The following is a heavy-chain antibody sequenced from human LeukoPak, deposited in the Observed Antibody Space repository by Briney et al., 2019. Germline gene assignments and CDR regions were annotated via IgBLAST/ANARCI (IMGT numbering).Heavy chain of an antibody. CDR1: EFTFSSHG. Sequence: PGRSLRLSCAASEFTFSSHGMHWVRQAPGKGLEWVAVISYDGSNKYYADSVKGRFTISRDNSKNTLYLQMNSLRAEDTAVYHCAKDGRSYSSGWPPFDYWGQGALVTASS. CDR3: AKDGRSYSSGWPPFDY. V-gene: IGHV3-30*18. D-gene: IGHD6-19*01. J-gene: IGHJ4*02. CDR2: ISYDGSNK.